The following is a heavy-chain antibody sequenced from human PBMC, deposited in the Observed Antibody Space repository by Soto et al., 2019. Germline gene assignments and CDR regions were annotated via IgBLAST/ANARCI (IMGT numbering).Heavy chain of an antibody. CDR3: ARGIAITHFDY. D-gene: IGHD2-21*01. Sequence: ASVKVSCKASEGTFSSYAISWVRQAPGQGLEWMGGIIPIFGTANYAQKFQGRVTITADESTSTAYMELSSLRSEDTAVYYCARGIAITHFDYCGQGTLVTVSS. J-gene: IGHJ4*02. V-gene: IGHV1-69*13. CDR1: EGTFSSYA. CDR2: IIPIFGTA.